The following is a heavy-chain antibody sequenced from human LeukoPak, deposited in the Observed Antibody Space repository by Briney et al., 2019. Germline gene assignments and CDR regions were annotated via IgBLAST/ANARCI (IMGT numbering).Heavy chain of an antibody. CDR3: ARSLYWYDRFDY. D-gene: IGHD3-22*01. CDR1: GGSISSYY. J-gene: IGHJ4*02. Sequence: SETLSLTCTVSGGSISSYYWSWIRQPAGKGLEWIGRIYTSGSTNYNPSLKSRVTMSVDTSKNQFSLKLSFVTAADTAVYYCARSLYWYDRFDYWGQGTLVTVSS. V-gene: IGHV4-4*07. CDR2: IYTSGST.